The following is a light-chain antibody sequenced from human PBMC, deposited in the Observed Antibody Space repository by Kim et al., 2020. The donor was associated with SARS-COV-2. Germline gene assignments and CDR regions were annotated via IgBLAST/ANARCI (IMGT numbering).Light chain of an antibody. V-gene: IGKV3-20*01. CDR1: QSVTNY. CDR3: HKDGNSLIK. CDR2: SAS. Sequence: EIVLTQSPVSLSLSPGERATLFCRASQSVTNYLAWYQEKPGQTPRLLIYSASARATGIPDRFAGSGYGTDFALTISRRETEDFAVYYCHKDGNSLIKFGGGTKVEI. J-gene: IGKJ4*02.